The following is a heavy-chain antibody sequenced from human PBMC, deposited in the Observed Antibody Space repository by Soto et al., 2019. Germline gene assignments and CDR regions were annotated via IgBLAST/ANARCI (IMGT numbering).Heavy chain of an antibody. V-gene: IGHV3-74*01. D-gene: IGHD1-1*01. CDR3: AREIVTTGEYYFDS. Sequence: GGSLRLSCAASGFTFRSYWMHWVRQAPGKGLVWVSRINRDGSSTSYADSVKGRVTISKDTAKNTLYLQMNSLRAEDTAVYYCAREIVTTGEYYFDSWGQGTLVTVSS. CDR2: INRDGSST. CDR1: GFTFRSYW. J-gene: IGHJ4*02.